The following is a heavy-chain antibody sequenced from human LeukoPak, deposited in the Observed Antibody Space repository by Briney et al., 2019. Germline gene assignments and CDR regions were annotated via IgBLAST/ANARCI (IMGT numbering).Heavy chain of an antibody. CDR3: AEKGLYYSSAAPNWFDP. J-gene: IGHJ5*02. Sequence: PGRSLRLSCAASGFTFDDYAMHWVRQAPGKGLEWVSGISWNSGSIGYADSVKGRFTISRDNAKNSLYLQMNSLRAEDTALYYCAEKGLYYSSAAPNWFDPLGQGTPVTVSS. CDR2: ISWNSGSI. V-gene: IGHV3-9*01. D-gene: IGHD6-19*01. CDR1: GFTFDDYA.